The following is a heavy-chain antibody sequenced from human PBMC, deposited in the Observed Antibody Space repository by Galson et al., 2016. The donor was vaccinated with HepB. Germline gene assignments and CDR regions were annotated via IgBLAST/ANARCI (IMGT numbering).Heavy chain of an antibody. CDR2: IYHSGGT. CDR3: ARSTLRNPARVDWFDP. V-gene: IGHV4-30-2*01. J-gene: IGHJ5*02. D-gene: IGHD3-16*01. CDR1: GGSISSGIYS. Sequence: TLSLTCALSGGSISSGIYSWNWIRRPPGKAMQWIGYIYHSGGTYFNPSLRSRVSMSVDRSKNQFSLNLTSVTAADTAVYYCARSTLRNPARVDWFDPWGQGLLVTVSS.